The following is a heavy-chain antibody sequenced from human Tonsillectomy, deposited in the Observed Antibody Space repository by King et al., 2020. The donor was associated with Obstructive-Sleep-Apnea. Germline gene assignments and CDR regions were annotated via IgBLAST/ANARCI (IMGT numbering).Heavy chain of an antibody. V-gene: IGHV4-4*02. J-gene: IGHJ6*02. CDR1: VASISSSNW. D-gene: IGHD1-14*01. CDR2: IHHSGST. Sequence: QLQESGPGLVKPSGTLSLTCAVSVASISSSNWWSWVRQPPGKGLEWIGEIHHSGSTNYNPSLKSRVTISVDKSKNQFSLRLSSVTAADTAVYYCARGGRDAYYYYYGMDVWGQGTTVTVSS. CDR3: ARGGRDAYYYYYGMDV.